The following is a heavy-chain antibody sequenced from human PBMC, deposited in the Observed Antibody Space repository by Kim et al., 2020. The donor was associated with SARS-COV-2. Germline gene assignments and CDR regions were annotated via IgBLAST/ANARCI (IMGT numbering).Heavy chain of an antibody. Sequence: GGSLRLSCAASGFTFSSYGMHWVRQAPGKGLEWVAVIWYDGSNKYYADSVKGRFTISRDNSKNTLYLQMNSLRDEDTAVYYCARDRNWNYVRQVYYFDYWGQGTLVTVSS. V-gene: IGHV3-33*01. D-gene: IGHD1-7*01. J-gene: IGHJ4*02. CDR3: ARDRNWNYVRQVYYFDY. CDR1: GFTFSSYG. CDR2: IWYDGSNK.